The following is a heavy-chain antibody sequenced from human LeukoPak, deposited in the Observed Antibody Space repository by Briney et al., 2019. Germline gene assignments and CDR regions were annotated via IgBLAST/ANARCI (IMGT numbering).Heavy chain of an antibody. CDR1: GYTFTGYY. Sequence: ASVKVSCKASGYTFTGYYMHWVRQAPGQGLEWMGWINPNSGGTNYAQKFQGWVTMTRDTSISTAYMELSRLRSDDTAVYYCARGYYCSGGSGYVYYFDYWGQGTLVTVSS. CDR2: INPNSGGT. V-gene: IGHV1-2*04. J-gene: IGHJ4*02. D-gene: IGHD2-15*01. CDR3: ARGYYCSGGSGYVYYFDY.